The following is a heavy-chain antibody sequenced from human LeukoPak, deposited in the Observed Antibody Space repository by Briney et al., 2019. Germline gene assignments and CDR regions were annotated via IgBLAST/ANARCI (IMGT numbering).Heavy chain of an antibody. V-gene: IGHV4-34*01. CDR3: ARGRQLLRFLEWLPTDYYVDV. CDR2: INHSGST. Sequence: SETLSLTCAVYGGSFSGYYWSWIRQPPGKGLEWIGEINHSGSTNYNPSLKSRVTISVDTSKNQFSLKLSSVTAADTAVYYCARGRQLLRFLEWLPTDYYVDVWGKGTTVTVSS. CDR1: GGSFSGYY. J-gene: IGHJ6*03. D-gene: IGHD3-3*01.